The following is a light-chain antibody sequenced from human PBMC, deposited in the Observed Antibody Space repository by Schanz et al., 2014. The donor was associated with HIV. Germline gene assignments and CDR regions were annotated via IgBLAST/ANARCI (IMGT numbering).Light chain of an antibody. V-gene: IGKV3-15*01. Sequence: EIVMTQSPATLSVSPGERVTLSCRASQSVNYNVAWYQHKPGQAPRLLIYRASTRATGIPARFSGSGSGTDFTLTISSLQPEDSATYYCQQANSFPFTFGPGTKVEI. CDR1: QSVNYN. CDR3: QQANSFPFT. CDR2: RAS. J-gene: IGKJ3*01.